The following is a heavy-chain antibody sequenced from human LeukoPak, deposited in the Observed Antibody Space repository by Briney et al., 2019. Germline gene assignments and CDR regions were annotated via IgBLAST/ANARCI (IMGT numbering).Heavy chain of an antibody. CDR3: ARGHEFDF. CDR1: GDSVSSNSAA. V-gene: IGHV6-1*01. J-gene: IGHJ4*02. Sequence: SQTLSLTCAVSGDSVSSNSAAWNWIRQSPSRGLEWLGRTYYRSKWYNEYAMSVRDRIIINPDTSKNQFSLQLNSVTPEDTGVYYCARGHEFDFWGQGTLVTVSS. CDR2: TYYRSKWYN.